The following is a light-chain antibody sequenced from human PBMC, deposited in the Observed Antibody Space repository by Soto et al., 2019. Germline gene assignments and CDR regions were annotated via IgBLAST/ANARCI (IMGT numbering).Light chain of an antibody. Sequence: QSALTQPPSASGSPGQSVTISCTGSTRDIGAYDYISWYQQHPAKAPTLIIYEVTERPSGVPDRFSGSRSGNTASLTVSGLQAEDEAEYFCSSSAGNNNLVFGGGTKLTVL. CDR3: SSSAGNNNLV. CDR2: EVT. V-gene: IGLV2-8*01. CDR1: TRDIGAYDY. J-gene: IGLJ2*01.